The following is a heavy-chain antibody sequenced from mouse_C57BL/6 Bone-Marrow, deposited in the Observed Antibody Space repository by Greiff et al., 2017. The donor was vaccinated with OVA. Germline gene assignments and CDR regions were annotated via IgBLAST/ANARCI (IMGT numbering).Heavy chain of an antibody. J-gene: IGHJ2*01. CDR2: IHPNSGST. CDR3: ARGLTTVVATDY. Sequence: VQLQQPGAELVKPGASVKLSCKASGYTFTSYWMHWVKQRPGQGLEWIGMIHPNSGSTNYNEKFKSKATLTVDKSSSTAYMQLISLTSEDSAVYYCARGLTTVVATDYWGQGTTLTVSS. V-gene: IGHV1-64*01. CDR1: GYTFTSYW. D-gene: IGHD1-1*01.